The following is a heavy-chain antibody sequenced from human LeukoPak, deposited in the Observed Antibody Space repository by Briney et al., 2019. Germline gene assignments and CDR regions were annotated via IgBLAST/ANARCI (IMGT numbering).Heavy chain of an antibody. D-gene: IGHD3-10*01. CDR1: GFTFSSSG. Sequence: GGPLRLSCAASGFTFSSSGMHWVRQAPGKGLEWVAVISFDGSTKYYEDFVKGRFTISRDKSKNTLYLQMNSLRPEDTAVYYCAKDSNGSGSYGYFQHWGQGTLVTVSS. CDR2: ISFDGSTK. CDR3: AKDSNGSGSYGYFQH. J-gene: IGHJ1*01. V-gene: IGHV3-30*18.